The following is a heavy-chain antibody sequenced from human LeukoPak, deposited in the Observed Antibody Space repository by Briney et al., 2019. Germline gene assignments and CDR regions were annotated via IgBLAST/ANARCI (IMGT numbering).Heavy chain of an antibody. Sequence: KASETLSLTCTVSGGSISSSSYYWGWIRQPPGKGLEWIGSIYYSGSTYYNPSLKSRVTISVDTSKNQFSLKLSSVTAADTAVYYCARLKWIQLWLGSNWFDPWGQGTLVTVSS. J-gene: IGHJ5*02. D-gene: IGHD5-18*01. V-gene: IGHV4-39*01. CDR1: GGSISSSSYY. CDR3: ARLKWIQLWLGSNWFDP. CDR2: IYYSGST.